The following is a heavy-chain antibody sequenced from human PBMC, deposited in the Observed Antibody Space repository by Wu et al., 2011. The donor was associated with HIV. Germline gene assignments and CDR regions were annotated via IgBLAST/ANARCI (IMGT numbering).Heavy chain of an antibody. CDR3: ARDPGFGEP. CDR1: GYTFSGYY. CDR2: LNPNTGGT. D-gene: IGHD3-10*01. Sequence: QVQLVQSGAEVKKPGASVKVSCKASGYTFSGYYIYWVRQAPGQGLEWMGWLNPNTGGTNYAQLFQGRVTMTRDTSISTAYMELSGLRSDDTAVYYCARDPGFGEPWGQGTLVTVSS. J-gene: IGHJ5*02. V-gene: IGHV1-2*02.